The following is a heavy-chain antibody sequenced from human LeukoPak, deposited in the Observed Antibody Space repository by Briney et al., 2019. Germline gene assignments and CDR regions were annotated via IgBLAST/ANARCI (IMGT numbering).Heavy chain of an antibody. Sequence: PGGSLRLSXAASGFTFSYYSMNWVSQAPGKGLEWVSYISSSGSTIYYADSVKGRFTISRDNAKNSLYLQMNSLRAEDTAVYYCARGGIQNYSDSSGYYFGQFWGQGTLVTVSS. D-gene: IGHD3-22*01. CDR1: GFTFSYYS. CDR3: ARGGIQNYSDSSGYYFGQF. V-gene: IGHV3-48*01. J-gene: IGHJ4*02. CDR2: ISSSGSTI.